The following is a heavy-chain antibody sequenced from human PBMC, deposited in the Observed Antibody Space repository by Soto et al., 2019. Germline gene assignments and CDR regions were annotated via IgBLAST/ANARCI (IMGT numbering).Heavy chain of an antibody. Sequence: SETLSLTCAVSGYCISSSNWWGWIRQPPGKGLEWIGYIYYSGTTYYNPSLKSRVTMSVDTSKNQFSLKLTSVTAVDTAVYYCARREIQGPIDYWGQGTLVTVS. V-gene: IGHV4-28*01. J-gene: IGHJ4*02. CDR1: GYCISSSNW. D-gene: IGHD1-26*01. CDR2: IYYSGTT. CDR3: ARREIQGPIDY.